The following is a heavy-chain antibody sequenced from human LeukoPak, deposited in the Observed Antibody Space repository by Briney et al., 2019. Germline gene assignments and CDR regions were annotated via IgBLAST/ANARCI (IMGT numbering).Heavy chain of an antibody. V-gene: IGHV3-74*01. CDR1: GFTFSSYW. CDR2: INTYGSST. D-gene: IGHD4-23*01. Sequence: QTGGSLRLSCAASGFTFSSYWMHWVRHAPGKGLVWVSGINTYGSSTSYADCVKGRFTISRDNAKNTLSLQMNRLRAEDAALFFFYGANAEHWGQGTLVTVSS. J-gene: IGHJ1*01. CDR3: YGANAEH.